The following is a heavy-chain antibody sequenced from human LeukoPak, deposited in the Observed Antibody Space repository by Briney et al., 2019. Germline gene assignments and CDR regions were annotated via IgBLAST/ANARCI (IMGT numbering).Heavy chain of an antibody. CDR3: AREFEVFDY. V-gene: IGHV4-59*12. CDR1: GGSISSYY. CDR2: IYYSGST. D-gene: IGHD3-9*01. J-gene: IGHJ4*02. Sequence: SETLSLTCTVSGGSISSYYWSWIRQPPGKGLEWIGYIYYSGSTNYNPSLKSRVTISVDTSKNQFSLKLSSVTAADTAVYYCAREFEVFDYWGQGTLVTVSS.